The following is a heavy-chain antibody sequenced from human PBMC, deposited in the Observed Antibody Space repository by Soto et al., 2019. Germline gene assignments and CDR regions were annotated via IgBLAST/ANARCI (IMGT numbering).Heavy chain of an antibody. CDR1: GFIFSSYS. V-gene: IGHV3-48*02. D-gene: IGHD2-15*01. CDR3: ARGDMEDH. CDR2: ISSSSSII. Sequence: EVHLVESGGGLVQPGGSLRLSCAASGFIFSSYSMNWVRQAPGKGLEWVSYISSSSSIIHYADSVKGRFTISRDNAKNSLYVEMNSLRDDDTAVYYCARGDMEDHWGQGTLVTVSS. J-gene: IGHJ4*02.